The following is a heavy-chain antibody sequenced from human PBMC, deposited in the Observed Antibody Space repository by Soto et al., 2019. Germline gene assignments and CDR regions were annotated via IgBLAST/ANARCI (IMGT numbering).Heavy chain of an antibody. J-gene: IGHJ6*02. CDR1: GYSFSSYW. CDR2: IYPDDSDT. CDR3: ARNSLTGYYNYYYSMDV. V-gene: IGHV5-51*01. D-gene: IGHD3-9*01. Sequence: PGESPKISCKSSGYSFSSYWIAWVRLMPGKGLEWMGSIYPDDSDTKYSPSFQGQVTISADKSISAAYLQWSSLKASDTAIYYCARNSLTGYYNYYYSMDVWGQGTTVTVSS.